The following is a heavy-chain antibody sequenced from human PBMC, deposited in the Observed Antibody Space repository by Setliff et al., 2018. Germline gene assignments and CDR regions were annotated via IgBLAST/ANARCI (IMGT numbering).Heavy chain of an antibody. V-gene: IGHV3-30*04. CDR2: ISYEGIDK. D-gene: IGHD3-3*01. CDR1: GFTFSSYA. J-gene: IGHJ4*02. CDR3: ARGRHHDALSGYIDF. Sequence: GGSLRLSWAASGFTFSSYALHWVRQAPCKGLEWVTLISYEGIDKYYADSVKGRFTVSRDNSKNTLYLQMNSLRAEDTAFYYCARGRHHDALSGYIDFLGQGTLVTVSS.